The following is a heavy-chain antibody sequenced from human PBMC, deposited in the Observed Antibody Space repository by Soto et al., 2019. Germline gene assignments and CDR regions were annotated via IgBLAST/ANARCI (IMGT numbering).Heavy chain of an antibody. J-gene: IGHJ4*02. D-gene: IGHD6-19*01. V-gene: IGHV3-23*01. CDR2: ISGSGGST. Sequence: PGGSLRLSCAASGFTFSSYAMSWVRQAPGKGLEWVSAISGSGGSTYYADSVKGRFTISRDNSKNTLYLQMNSLRAEDTALYYCAKDLVGYSSGWYGGDYWGQGTLVTVSS. CDR3: AKDLVGYSSGWYGGDY. CDR1: GFTFSSYA.